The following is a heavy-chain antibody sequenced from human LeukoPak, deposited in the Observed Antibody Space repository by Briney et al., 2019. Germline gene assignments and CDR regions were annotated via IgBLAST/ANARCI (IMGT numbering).Heavy chain of an antibody. J-gene: IGHJ4*02. CDR2: INHSGRT. Sequence: PSETLSLTCALYGGSFSGYYWSCIPHPPRKGVEWIGEINHSGRTNYNPSLKSRVTISVDTSKNQFSLKLSSVTAADTAVYYCARGGYYGDYGYWGQGTLVTVSS. CDR1: GGSFSGYY. V-gene: IGHV4-34*01. CDR3: ARGGYYGDYGY. D-gene: IGHD4-17*01.